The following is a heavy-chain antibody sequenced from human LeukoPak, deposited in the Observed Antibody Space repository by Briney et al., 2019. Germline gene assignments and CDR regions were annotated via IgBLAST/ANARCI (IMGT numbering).Heavy chain of an antibody. J-gene: IGHJ5*02. V-gene: IGHV4-4*02. CDR2: MYHSGTS. CDR1: GGFITTSNW. D-gene: IGHD2-21*02. CDR3: ARQQSDTSLFDP. Sequence: SGTLSLTCTVSGGFITTSNWWSWVRQSPGKGLEWIGEMYHSGTSNYNPSLRGRVTLSVDTSRNQFSLNLISVTAADTGVYFCARQQSDTSLFDPWGQGTLVTVSS.